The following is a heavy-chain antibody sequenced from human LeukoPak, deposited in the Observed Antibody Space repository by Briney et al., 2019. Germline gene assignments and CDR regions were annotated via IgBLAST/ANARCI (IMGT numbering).Heavy chain of an antibody. J-gene: IGHJ4*02. V-gene: IGHV4-31*03. CDR2: IYYSGST. Sequence: SQTLSLTCTVSGGSISSGGYYWSWIRQHPGKGLEWIGYIYYSGSTYYNPSLKSRVTISVDTSKNQFSLKLSSVTAADTAVYYCARLSGSYERRLDYWGQGTLVTVSS. CDR1: GGSISSGGYY. CDR3: ARLSGSYERRLDY. D-gene: IGHD1-26*01.